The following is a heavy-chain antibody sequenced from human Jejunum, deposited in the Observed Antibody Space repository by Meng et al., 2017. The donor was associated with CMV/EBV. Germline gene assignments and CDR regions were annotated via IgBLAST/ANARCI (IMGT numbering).Heavy chain of an antibody. CDR3: AKYYDSSGYSFGKHYFDY. Sequence: FTLNFYAMSWVRQAPGKGLEWVSVIYSGDSSTHYADSVKGRFTISRDNSKNTLYLQMNSLRAEDTAVYYCAKYYDSSGYSFGKHYFDYWGQGTLVTVSS. CDR1: FTLNFYA. J-gene: IGHJ4*02. CDR2: IYSGDSST. V-gene: IGHV3-23*03. D-gene: IGHD3-22*01.